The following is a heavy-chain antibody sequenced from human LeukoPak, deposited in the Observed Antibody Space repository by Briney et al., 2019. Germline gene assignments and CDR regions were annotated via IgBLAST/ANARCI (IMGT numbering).Heavy chain of an antibody. Sequence: ASVKVSCKASGYTFTVYYMQWVRQAPGHGLEWMGWINPNSGGTNYAQKFQGRVTMTRDTSISTAYMELSRLRSDDTAVYYCARGSRYCSSTSCWEFDYWGQGTLVTVSS. J-gene: IGHJ4*02. V-gene: IGHV1-2*02. CDR3: ARGSRYCSSTSCWEFDY. CDR2: INPNSGGT. CDR1: GYTFTVYY. D-gene: IGHD2-2*01.